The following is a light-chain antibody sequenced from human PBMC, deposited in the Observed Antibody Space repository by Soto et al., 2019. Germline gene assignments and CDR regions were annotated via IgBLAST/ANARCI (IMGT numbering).Light chain of an antibody. V-gene: IGLV3-9*01. J-gene: IGLJ2*01. Sequence: SYELTQALSVSVARGQTARILCGGTNIESRIVHWYQQKPGQAPVVVIYRDSNRPSGIPERFSGSNSGSTATLTISRAQAGDEADYYCQVWDDGTVLFGGGTKLTVL. CDR3: QVWDDGTVL. CDR1: NIESRI. CDR2: RDS.